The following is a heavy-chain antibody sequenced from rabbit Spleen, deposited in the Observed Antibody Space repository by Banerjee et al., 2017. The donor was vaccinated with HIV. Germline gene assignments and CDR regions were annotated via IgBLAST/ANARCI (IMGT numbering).Heavy chain of an antibody. CDR2: IGGGGSSVT. CDR1: GFSFTNRDW. D-gene: IGHD1-1*01. Sequence: QQQLVESGGGLVKPGASLTLTCKASGFSFTNRDWMCWVRQAPGKGPEWIACIGGGGSSVTYYATWAKGRFTISKTSATTVTLQMTSLTAADTATFFCARDLDTTTTAWDLWGPGTLVTVS. V-gene: IGHV1S45*01. CDR3: ARDLDTTTTAWDL. J-gene: IGHJ4*01.